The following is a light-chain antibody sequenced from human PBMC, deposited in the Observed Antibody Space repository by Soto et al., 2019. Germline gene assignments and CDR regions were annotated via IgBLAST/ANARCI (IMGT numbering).Light chain of an antibody. J-gene: IGLJ3*02. CDR3: CSYVGSSILM. CDR2: EVN. V-gene: IGLV2-23*02. CDR1: SSEVVSYNL. Sequence: QSALTQPASVSGSPGQSITISCSGTSSEVVSYNLVSWYQQLPGKAPKLIIYEVNERTSGISDRFSGSKSGNTSSLTISGLQGEDEADYYCCSYVGSSILMFGGGTKLAVL.